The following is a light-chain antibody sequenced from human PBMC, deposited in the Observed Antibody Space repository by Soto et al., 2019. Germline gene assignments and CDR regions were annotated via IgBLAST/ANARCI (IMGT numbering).Light chain of an antibody. J-gene: IGKJ1*01. Sequence: EIVMTQAPATLSVSPGGRATLSCRASQSVSSNLAWHQQKPGQAPTILMYDASTRATGIPARFSGSGSGTEFTLTISSLQSEDFAVYYCQQYNNWPPWTFGQGTKVDIK. V-gene: IGKV3-15*01. CDR1: QSVSSN. CDR2: DAS. CDR3: QQYNNWPPWT.